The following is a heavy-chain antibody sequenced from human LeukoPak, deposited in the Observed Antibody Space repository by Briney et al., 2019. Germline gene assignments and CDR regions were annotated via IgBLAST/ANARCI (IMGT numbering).Heavy chain of an antibody. CDR1: GYTFTSYD. CDR3: ARGRGSSSWYDY. J-gene: IGHJ4*02. CDR2: MNPNSGNT. D-gene: IGHD6-13*01. V-gene: IGHV1-8*01. Sequence: ASVKVSCKTSGYTFTSYDINWVRQATGQGLEWMGWMNPNSGNTGYAQKFQGRVTMTRNTSISTAYMELSSLRSEDTAVYYCARGRGSSSWYDYWGQGTLVTVSS.